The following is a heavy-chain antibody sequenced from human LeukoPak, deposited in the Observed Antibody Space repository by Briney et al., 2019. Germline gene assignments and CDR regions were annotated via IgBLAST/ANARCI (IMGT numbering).Heavy chain of an antibody. Sequence: SETLSLTCTVSGGSISSYYWSWIRQPPGKGLEWIGYIYYSGSTYYNPSLKSRVTISVDTSKNQFSLKLSSVTAADTAVYYCARVRLDCSSTSCSEYYYYMDVWGKGTTVTVSS. V-gene: IGHV4-59*12. CDR1: GGSISSYY. CDR2: IYYSGST. J-gene: IGHJ6*03. D-gene: IGHD2-2*01. CDR3: ARVRLDCSSTSCSEYYYYMDV.